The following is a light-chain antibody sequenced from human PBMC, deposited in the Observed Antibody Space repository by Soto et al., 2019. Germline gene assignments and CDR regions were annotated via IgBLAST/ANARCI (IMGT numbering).Light chain of an antibody. CDR3: QQLNGYPIT. V-gene: IGKV1-5*01. CDR2: AAS. CDR1: QSIGNW. J-gene: IGKJ5*01. Sequence: DVQLTQAHSTLSASVGDGVTITWRASQSIGNWLAWYQQKPGKAPNLLIYAASTLQGGVPSRFSGSGSGTDFTLTISSLQPEDFATYFCQQLNGYPITFGQGTRLEIK.